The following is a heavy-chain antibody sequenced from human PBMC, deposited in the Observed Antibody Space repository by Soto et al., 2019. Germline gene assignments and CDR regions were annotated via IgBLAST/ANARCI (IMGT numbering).Heavy chain of an antibody. J-gene: IGHJ1*01. CDR2: INPNSGGT. CDR3: ARDSRGSPGGDMGY. Sequence: QVQLVQSGAEVKKPGPSVKVSCKASGYTFTGYYMHWVRQAPGQGLEWIGWINPNSGGTNYAKEVQGWVYVTRDPSISTSYMDLSRMRSDNTAVYYCARDSRGSPGGDMGYWGQGALGTVSS. V-gene: IGHV1-2*04. D-gene: IGHD2-21*01. CDR1: GYTFTGYY.